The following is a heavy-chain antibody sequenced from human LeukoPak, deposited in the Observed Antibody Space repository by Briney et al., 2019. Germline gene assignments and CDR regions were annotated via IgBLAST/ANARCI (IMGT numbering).Heavy chain of an antibody. V-gene: IGHV4-39*01. CDR2: IYDSGNE. Sequence: SETLSLTCTLSGGPISTSAFYWGWIRQPPGKGLDWIGSIYDSGNEFYNPSLKSRVTISADTSKNQFSLKLNSVTAADTAMYYCARQISDYYYYYMDVWGEGIPVTVSS. CDR3: ARQISDYYYYYMDV. D-gene: IGHD2/OR15-2a*01. CDR1: GGPISTSAFY. J-gene: IGHJ6*03.